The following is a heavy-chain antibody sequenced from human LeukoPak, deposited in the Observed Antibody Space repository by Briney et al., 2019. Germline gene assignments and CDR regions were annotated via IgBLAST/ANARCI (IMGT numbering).Heavy chain of an antibody. CDR1: GGSFSGYY. CDR3: ARGLGYDFWSGYYTGGYYFDY. Sequence: PSETLSLTCAVYGGSFSGYYWSWIRQPPGKGLEWIGEINHSGSTNYNPSLKSRVTISVDTSKNQFSLKLSSVTAADTAVYYCARGLGYDFWSGYYTGGYYFDYWGQGTLVTVSS. D-gene: IGHD3-3*01. CDR2: INHSGST. J-gene: IGHJ4*02. V-gene: IGHV4-34*01.